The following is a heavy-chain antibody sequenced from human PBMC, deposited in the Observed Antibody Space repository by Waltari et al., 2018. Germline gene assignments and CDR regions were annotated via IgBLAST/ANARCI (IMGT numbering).Heavy chain of an antibody. CDR1: GGSISSYY. CDR3: AAGSGGWLITEPYYMDV. J-gene: IGHJ6*03. Sequence: QVQLQESGPGLVKPSETLSLTCTVSGGSISSYYWSWIRQPPGKGLEWIGYIYYSGSTNYNPSLKSRVTISVDTSQNQFSLKLSAVTAADTAVYYCAAGSGGWLITEPYYMDVWGKGTTVTVSS. V-gene: IGHV4-59*01. CDR2: IYYSGST. D-gene: IGHD3-22*01.